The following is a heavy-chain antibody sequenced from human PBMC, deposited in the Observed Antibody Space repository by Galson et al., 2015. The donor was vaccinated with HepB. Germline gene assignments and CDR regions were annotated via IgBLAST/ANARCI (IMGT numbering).Heavy chain of an antibody. J-gene: IGHJ4*02. Sequence: LRLSCAASGFTFSSYEMNWVRQAPGKGLEWVSYISSSGSTIYYADSVKGRFTISRDNAKNSLYLQMNSLRAEDTAVYYCALRYGGYGFDYWGQGTLVTVSS. CDR1: GFTFSSYE. CDR3: ALRYGGYGFDY. CDR2: ISSSGSTI. V-gene: IGHV3-48*03. D-gene: IGHD5-12*01.